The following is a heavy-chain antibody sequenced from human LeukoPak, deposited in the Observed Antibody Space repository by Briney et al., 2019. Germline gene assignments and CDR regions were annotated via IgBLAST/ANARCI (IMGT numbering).Heavy chain of an antibody. CDR1: GFTFTNAW. Sequence: PGGSLRLSCAASGFTFTNAWMSWVRQAPGKGLEWISYISSSSTTIYYADSVKGRFTISRDNAKNSLYLQMNSLRDEDTAVYYCARDLYFWGQGTLVTVSS. J-gene: IGHJ4*02. V-gene: IGHV3-48*02. CDR3: ARDLYF. CDR2: ISSSSTTI. D-gene: IGHD2-15*01.